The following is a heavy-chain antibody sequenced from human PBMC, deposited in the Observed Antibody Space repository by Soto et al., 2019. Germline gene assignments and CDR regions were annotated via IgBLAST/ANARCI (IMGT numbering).Heavy chain of an antibody. D-gene: IGHD2-2*01. Sequence: GGSLRLSCAASGFTFSNAWMSWVRQAPGKGLEWVGRIKSKTDGGTTDYAAPVKGRFTISRDDSKNTLYLQMNSLKTEDTAVYYCVKDIVVVPSARGPYYYYGMDVWGPGTTVTVSS. CDR3: VKDIVVVPSARGPYYYYGMDV. V-gene: IGHV3-15*01. CDR2: IKSKTDGGTT. J-gene: IGHJ6*02. CDR1: GFTFSNAW.